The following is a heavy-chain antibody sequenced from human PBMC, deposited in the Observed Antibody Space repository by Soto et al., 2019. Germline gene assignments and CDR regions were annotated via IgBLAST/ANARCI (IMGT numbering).Heavy chain of an antibody. CDR3: VKGQSSTWSQTGGMDV. D-gene: IGHD1-26*01. CDR2: IDDSGVDT. CDR1: GFTFSTYA. J-gene: IGHJ6*02. V-gene: IGHV3-23*01. Sequence: EVQLLESGGGLVQPGGSLRLSCAASGFTFSTYAMTWVRQAPGKGLEWVSGIDDSGVDTYYADSVKGRLTISRDNSKNTLYLQMGSLRAEDTAIYYCVKGQSSTWSQTGGMDVWGQGTTVTVSS.